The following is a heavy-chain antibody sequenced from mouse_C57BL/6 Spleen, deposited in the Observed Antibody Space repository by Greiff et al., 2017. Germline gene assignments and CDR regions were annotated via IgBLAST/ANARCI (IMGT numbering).Heavy chain of an antibody. Sequence: VQGVESGPGLVAPSQSLSITCTVSGFSLTSYGVHWVRQPPGKGLEWLVVIWSDGSTTYNSALKSRLSISKDNSKSQVFLKMNSLQTDDTAMYYCARQGNYYGSSYDYYAMDYWGQGTSVTVSS. CDR3: ARQGNYYGSSYDYYAMDY. J-gene: IGHJ4*01. CDR1: GFSLTSYG. D-gene: IGHD1-1*01. V-gene: IGHV2-6-1*01. CDR2: IWSDGST.